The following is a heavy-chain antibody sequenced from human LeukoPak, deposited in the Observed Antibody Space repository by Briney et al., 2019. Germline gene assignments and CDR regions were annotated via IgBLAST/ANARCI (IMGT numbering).Heavy chain of an antibody. CDR3: TTEDGVVIPHFDY. J-gene: IGHJ4*02. CDR2: IKSKTDGGTT. D-gene: IGHD3-3*01. Sequence: GGSLRLSCAVSGFTFSNAWMSWVRQAPGKGLEWVGRIKSKTDGGTTDYAAPVKGRFTISRDDSKNTLYLQMNSLKTEDTAVYYCTTEDGVVIPHFDYWGQGTLVTVSS. CDR1: GFTFSNAW. V-gene: IGHV3-15*01.